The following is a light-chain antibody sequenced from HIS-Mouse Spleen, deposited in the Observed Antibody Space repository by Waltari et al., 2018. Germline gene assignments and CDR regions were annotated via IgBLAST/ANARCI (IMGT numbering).Light chain of an antibody. CDR3: YSTDSSGNHRV. CDR2: EDS. CDR1: ALTKKY. J-gene: IGLJ2*01. Sequence: SYELTQPPSVSVSPGQTARITCAGDALTKKYAYWYQQKSGQAPVLVIYEDSKRPSGIPERFSGSSSGTMATLTISGAQVEDEADYYCYSTDSSGNHRVFGGGTKLTDL. V-gene: IGLV3-10*01.